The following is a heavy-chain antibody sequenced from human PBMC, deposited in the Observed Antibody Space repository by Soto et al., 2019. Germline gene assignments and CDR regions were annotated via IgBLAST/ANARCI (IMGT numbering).Heavy chain of an antibody. CDR1: GGPYNSCA. CDR3: ARFLGGAXSYYDGQNYNYYNGMDV. J-gene: IGHJ6*02. D-gene: IGHD3-10*01. CDR2: IIPVFGTA. Sequence: SVKVSCKASGGPYNSCAISWGRQAPGQGLEWIGGIIPVFGTATYAQKFKGRVTITAEESTSTAYMELSSLTSEDTAVYYCARFLGGAXSYYDGQNYNYYNGMDVWGQGTTVTVSS. V-gene: IGHV1-69*13.